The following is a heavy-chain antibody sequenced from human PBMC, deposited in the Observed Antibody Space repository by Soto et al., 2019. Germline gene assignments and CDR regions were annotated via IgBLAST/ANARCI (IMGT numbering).Heavy chain of an antibody. CDR2: ISGGGDST. J-gene: IGHJ4*02. D-gene: IGHD3-10*01. CDR1: GFTFSSYA. CDR3: AKEGSQSYSPR. V-gene: IGHV3-23*01. Sequence: EVQLLESGGGSVQPGGSLRLSCAASGFTFSSYAMSWVRQAPGKGLEWVSAISGGGDSTYYADSVKGRFTISRDNSKNTLYLQMNSLRADDTAVYYCAKEGSQSYSPRWGQGTLVAVSS.